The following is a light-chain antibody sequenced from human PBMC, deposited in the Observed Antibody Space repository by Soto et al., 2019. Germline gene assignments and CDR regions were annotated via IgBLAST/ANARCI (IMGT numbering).Light chain of an antibody. V-gene: IGKV3-20*01. CDR1: QGVSRSY. Sequence: EIVLTQSPGTLSLSPGERATLFCRASQGVSRSYFAWYQQKPGQAPRLLIYAASSRATGVPDRFSGSGSGTDFTLTISRLEHEVLALDYWQQYCSSPHVAFGGGTKIEIK. J-gene: IGKJ4*01. CDR2: AAS. CDR3: QQYCSSPHVA.